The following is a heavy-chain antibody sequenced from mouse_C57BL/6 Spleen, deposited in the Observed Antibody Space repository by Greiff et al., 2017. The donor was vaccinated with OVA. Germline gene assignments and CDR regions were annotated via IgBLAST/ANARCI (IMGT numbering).Heavy chain of an antibody. CDR3: APYDGSVDY. CDR1: GYAFSSSW. D-gene: IGHD2-3*01. J-gene: IGHJ2*01. Sequence: QVQLKESGPELVKPGASVKISCKASGYAFSSSWMNWVKQRPGKGLEWIGRIYPGDGDTNYNGKFKGKATLTADKSSSTAYMQLSSLTSEDSAVYFCAPYDGSVDYWGQGTTLTVSS. CDR2: IYPGDGDT. V-gene: IGHV1-82*01.